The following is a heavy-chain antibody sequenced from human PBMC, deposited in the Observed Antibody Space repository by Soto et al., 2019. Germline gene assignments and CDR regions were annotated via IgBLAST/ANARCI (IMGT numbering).Heavy chain of an antibody. CDR2: IKSKTDGGTI. Sequence: EVQLVESGGTLVEPGGSLRLSCAASGFTFNDAWMNWVRQAPGKGLEWVGRIKSKTDGGTIDYAAPVKGRFTVSRDDSINTLFLQMNSLRIEDTAVYYCTTGWGYSDNWCQGTLVTVSS. V-gene: IGHV3-15*07. CDR1: GFTFNDAW. J-gene: IGHJ4*02. CDR3: TTGWGYSDN. D-gene: IGHD5-18*01.